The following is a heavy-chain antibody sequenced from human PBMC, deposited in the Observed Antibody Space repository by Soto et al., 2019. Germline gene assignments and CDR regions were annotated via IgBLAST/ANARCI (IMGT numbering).Heavy chain of an antibody. CDR3: AGEYRSSSDYYYSMEV. CDR1: GFTFSDYY. J-gene: IGHJ6*03. V-gene: IGHV3-11*01. D-gene: IGHD6-6*01. Sequence: QVQLVESGGGLVKPGGSLRLSCAASGFTFSDYYMSWIRQAPGKGLEWVSYISSSGSTIYYADSVKGRFTISRDNAKNSLYLQMNGLGAEDTAVYYCAGEYRSSSDYYYSMEVWAKGPRSPSP. CDR2: ISSSGSTI.